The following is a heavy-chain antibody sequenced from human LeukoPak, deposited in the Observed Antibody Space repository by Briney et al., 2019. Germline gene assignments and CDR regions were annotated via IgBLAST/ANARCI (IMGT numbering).Heavy chain of an antibody. Sequence: PSETLSLTCTVSGGSINSYYWSWIRQPPGKGLEWIGYIYYSGSTNYNPSLKSRVTISVDTSKNQFSLRLSSVTAADTAVYYCARQHYDFWTFDFWGQGTLVTVSS. CDR3: ARQHYDFWTFDF. CDR1: GGSINSYY. D-gene: IGHD3-3*01. V-gene: IGHV4-59*08. CDR2: IYYSGST. J-gene: IGHJ4*02.